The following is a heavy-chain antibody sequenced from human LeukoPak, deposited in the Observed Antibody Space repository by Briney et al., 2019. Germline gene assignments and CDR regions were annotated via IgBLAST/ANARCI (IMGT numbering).Heavy chain of an antibody. V-gene: IGHV3-21*01. D-gene: IGHD3-22*01. CDR1: GFTFSGYS. CDR2: ISKSSSYI. J-gene: IGHJ6*03. Sequence: GGSLRLSCAASGFTFSGYSMNWVRQAPGKGLEWVSSISKSSSYIYYEDSVKGRFTISRDNAKNSLYLQMNSLRAEDTAVYYCARVRGSTRKYDSSGYWNYYYYYMDVWGKGTTVTVSS. CDR3: ARVRGSTRKYDSSGYWNYYYYYMDV.